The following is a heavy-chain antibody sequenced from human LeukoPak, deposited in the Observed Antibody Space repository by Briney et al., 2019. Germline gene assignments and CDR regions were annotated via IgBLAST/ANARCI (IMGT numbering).Heavy chain of an antibody. CDR1: GYTFSRYW. CDR2: INEDGSST. J-gene: IGHJ4*02. D-gene: IGHD3-10*01. CDR3: TTDTFGARDS. Sequence: GGSLRLSCAASGYTFSRYWMPWVRQGPGKGLVWVSRINEDGSSTSYAESVRGRFTISRDNAKNPLYLQMDSLRAEDAAVYYCTTDTFGARDSWGQGTLVTVSS. V-gene: IGHV3-74*01.